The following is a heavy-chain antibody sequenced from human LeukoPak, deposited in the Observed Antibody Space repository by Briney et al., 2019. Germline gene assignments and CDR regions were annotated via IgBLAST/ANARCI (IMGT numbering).Heavy chain of an antibody. CDR2: INHSGST. D-gene: IGHD3-10*01. V-gene: IGHV4-34*01. CDR1: GGSFSGYY. J-gene: IGHJ6*02. Sequence: SETLSLTCAVYGGSFSGYYWSWIRQPPGKGLEWIGEINHSGSTNYNPSLKSRVTISVDTSKNQFSLKLSSVTAADTAVYYCARDRGYYYGSGSSLYYYYGMDVWGQGTTVTVSS. CDR3: ARDRGYYYGSGSSLYYYYGMDV.